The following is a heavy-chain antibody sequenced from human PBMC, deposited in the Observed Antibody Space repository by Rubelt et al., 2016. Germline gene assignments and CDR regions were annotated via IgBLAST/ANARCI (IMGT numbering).Heavy chain of an antibody. D-gene: IGHD6-13*01. CDR3: ATQQQLVRRYFDY. Sequence: VQLVESGGGLVQPGGSLRLSCAASGFTFRSYGMSWVRQAPGKGLEWVSLISGGGESTHYADAVKGRFTISRDNSRNTVFLQMNNLRAEDTAVYYCATQQQLVRRYFDYWGQGTLVTVSS. CDR1: GFTFRSYG. V-gene: IGHV3-23*04. CDR2: ISGGGEST. J-gene: IGHJ4*02.